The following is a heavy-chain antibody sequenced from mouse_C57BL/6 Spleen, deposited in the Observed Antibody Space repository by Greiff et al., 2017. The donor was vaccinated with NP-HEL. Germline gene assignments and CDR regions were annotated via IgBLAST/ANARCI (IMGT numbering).Heavy chain of an antibody. CDR3: TREDYYGSSPFDY. Sequence: QQSGTVLARPGASVKMSCKTSGYTFTSYWMHWVKQRPGQGLEWIGAIYPGNSDTSYNQKFKGKAKLTAVTSASTAYMELSSLTNEDSAVYYCTREDYYGSSPFDYWGQGTTLTVSS. D-gene: IGHD1-1*01. CDR1: GYTFTSYW. J-gene: IGHJ2*01. V-gene: IGHV1-5*01. CDR2: IYPGNSDT.